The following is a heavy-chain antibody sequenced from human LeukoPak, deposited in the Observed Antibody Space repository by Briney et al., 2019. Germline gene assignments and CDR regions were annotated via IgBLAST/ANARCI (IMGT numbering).Heavy chain of an antibody. Sequence: SSETLSLTCTVSGGSISSYYWSWIRQPPGKGLEWFGYIYYSGSTNYNPSLKSRATISVDTSKNQFSLKLSSVTAADAAVYYCARVSPNLRFDYWGQGTLVTVSS. D-gene: IGHD1-7*01. CDR3: ARVSPNLRFDY. CDR2: IYYSGST. CDR1: GGSISSYY. J-gene: IGHJ4*02. V-gene: IGHV4-59*01.